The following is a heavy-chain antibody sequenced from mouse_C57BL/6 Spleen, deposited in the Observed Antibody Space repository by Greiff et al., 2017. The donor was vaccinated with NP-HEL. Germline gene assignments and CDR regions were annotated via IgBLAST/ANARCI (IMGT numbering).Heavy chain of an antibody. Sequence: QVQLQQSGAELMKPGASVKLSCKATGYTFTGYWIEWVKQRPGHGLEWIGEILPGSGSTNYNEKLKGKATFTADTTSNTSYMQLSSLTAEDSTIYYCARWEICNGTFAYWGEGTLVTVSA. V-gene: IGHV1-9*01. CDR2: ILPGSGST. J-gene: IGHJ3*01. CDR3: ARWEICNGTFAY. D-gene: IGHD6-1*01. CDR1: GYTFTGYW.